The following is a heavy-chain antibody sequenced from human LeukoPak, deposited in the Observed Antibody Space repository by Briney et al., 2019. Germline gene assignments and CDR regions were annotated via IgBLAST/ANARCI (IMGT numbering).Heavy chain of an antibody. Sequence: GGSLRLSCAASGFTFSSYWMHWVRQAPGKGLVWVSRINSDGSSTSYADSVKGRFTISRDNAKNSLYLQMNSLRVEDTAVYYCARGGIAARLAYRGQGTLVTVSS. D-gene: IGHD6-6*01. J-gene: IGHJ4*02. CDR2: INSDGSST. V-gene: IGHV3-74*01. CDR3: ARGGIAARLAY. CDR1: GFTFSSYW.